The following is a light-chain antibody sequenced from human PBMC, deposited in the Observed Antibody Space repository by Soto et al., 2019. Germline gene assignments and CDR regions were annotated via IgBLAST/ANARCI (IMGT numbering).Light chain of an antibody. CDR2: GAS. CDR1: QSVSSD. V-gene: IGKV3D-15*01. J-gene: IGKJ1*01. Sequence: EIVMTQSPATLSVSPWERATLSCRASQSVSSDLAWYHQKPGQAPRLLIYGASTRATGVPARFSASGSGTEFTLIISSLQSEDFAVYYCQQYNDWPQTFGQGTKVDIK. CDR3: QQYNDWPQT.